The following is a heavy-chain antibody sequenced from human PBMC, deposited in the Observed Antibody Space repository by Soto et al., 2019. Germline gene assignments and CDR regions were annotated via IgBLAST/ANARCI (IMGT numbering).Heavy chain of an antibody. CDR2: IYYSGGT. CDR1: GGSISSYY. Sequence: QVQLQESGPGLVKPSETLSLTCTVSGGSISSYYWSWIRQPPGKGLEWIGYIYYSGGTNYNPSLNSRVTISVDTSKNQFSLKLSSVTAADTAVYYCARELLSTMTTPGAFDIWGQVTMVTVSS. CDR3: ARELLSTMTTPGAFDI. D-gene: IGHD4-17*01. J-gene: IGHJ3*02. V-gene: IGHV4-59*01.